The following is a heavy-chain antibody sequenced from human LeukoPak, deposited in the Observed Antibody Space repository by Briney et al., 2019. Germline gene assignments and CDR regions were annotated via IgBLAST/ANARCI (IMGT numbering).Heavy chain of an antibody. Sequence: PSETLSLTCTVSGGSISSYYWGWIRQPAGKGLEWIGRIYTSGSTNYNPSLKSRVTMSVDTSKNQFSLKLSSVTAADTAVYYCARGIPGYSYGWPPSGHYYYYMDVWGKGTTVTVSS. D-gene: IGHD5-18*01. CDR2: IYTSGST. V-gene: IGHV4-4*07. CDR3: ARGIPGYSYGWPPSGHYYYYMDV. CDR1: GGSISSYY. J-gene: IGHJ6*03.